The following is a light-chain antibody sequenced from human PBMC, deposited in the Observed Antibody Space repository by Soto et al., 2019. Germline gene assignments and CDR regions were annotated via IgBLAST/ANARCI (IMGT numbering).Light chain of an antibody. Sequence: QAVRTQPPSASGSPGQSGTISCTGTSSDVGGYNYVSWYQQHPGKAPKLMIYEVSKRPSGVPDRFSGSKSGNTAALTVSGLQPEDEADYYCSSYAGSNKSVFGTGTKVTVL. CDR3: SSYAGSNKSV. CDR2: EVS. V-gene: IGLV2-8*01. J-gene: IGLJ1*01. CDR1: SSDVGGYNY.